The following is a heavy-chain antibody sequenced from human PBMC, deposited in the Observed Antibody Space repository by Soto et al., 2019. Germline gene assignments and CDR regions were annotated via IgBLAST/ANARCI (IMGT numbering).Heavy chain of an antibody. V-gene: IGHV3-30*18. Sequence: QVQLVESGGGVVQPGRSLRLSCAASGFTFSSYGVHWVRQAPGKGLEWVAVISYDGTDKYYADSVKGRVTISRDNSKNTLFLQLNSLRAEDTALYYCAKNVAAAGTYSYYFDYWGQGTLVTVSS. D-gene: IGHD6-13*01. CDR2: ISYDGTDK. J-gene: IGHJ4*02. CDR3: AKNVAAAGTYSYYFDY. CDR1: GFTFSSYG.